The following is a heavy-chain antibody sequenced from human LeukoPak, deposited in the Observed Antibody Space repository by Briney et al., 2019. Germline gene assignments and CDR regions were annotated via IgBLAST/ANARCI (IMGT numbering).Heavy chain of an antibody. CDR1: GFTFSSYW. CDR2: IKQDGSEK. CDR3: AMKAVPRPRLHDAFDF. D-gene: IGHD5-24*01. Sequence: GGSLRLSCAASGFTFSSYWMSWVRQAPGKGLEWVANIKQDGSEKYYVDSVKGRFTISRDNAKNSLYLQMNSPRADDTAVYYCAMKAVPRPRLHDAFDFWGQGTVVSVSS. J-gene: IGHJ3*01. V-gene: IGHV3-7*03.